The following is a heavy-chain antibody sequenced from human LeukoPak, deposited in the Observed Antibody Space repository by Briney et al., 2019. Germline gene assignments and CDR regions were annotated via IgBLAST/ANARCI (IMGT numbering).Heavy chain of an antibody. V-gene: IGHV4-30-4*07. Sequence: PSETLSLTRTVSGGSISDAYSWTWVRQPPGKGLEWIGEIFYSGSTYYNPSLRSRVTFSLDRSKNQFSLTLTSVTAADTAMYYCAREVAATTTWFDPWGQGTLVTVSS. CDR2: IFYSGST. D-gene: IGHD2-15*01. J-gene: IGHJ5*02. CDR3: AREVAATTTWFDP. CDR1: GGSISDAYS.